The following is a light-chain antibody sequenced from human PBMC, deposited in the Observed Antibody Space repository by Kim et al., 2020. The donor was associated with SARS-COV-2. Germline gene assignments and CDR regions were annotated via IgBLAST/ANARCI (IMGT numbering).Light chain of an antibody. V-gene: IGKV3-15*01. J-gene: IGKJ1*01. CDR2: GAS. CDR1: QGVSSN. Sequence: EIVMTQSLATLSVSPGERATLSCRASQGVSSNLAWYQQKPGQAPRLLIYGASTRATNILARFSGSGSGTEFTLTISGLQSEDFAVYYCQQYDNWPRTFGQGTKVDIK. CDR3: QQYDNWPRT.